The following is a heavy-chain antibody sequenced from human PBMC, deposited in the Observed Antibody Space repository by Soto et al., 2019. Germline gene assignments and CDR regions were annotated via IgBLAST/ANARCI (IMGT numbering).Heavy chain of an antibody. V-gene: IGHV3-23*01. J-gene: IGHJ4*02. Sequence: PGGSLRLSCVASGFSFSSYAMSWVRQAPGKGLEWVSGITGSGGSTYYADSVTGRFTISRDNSKNTLDLQMNSLRAEDTAIYYCAKDGVTMTPFFDYWGQGTLVTVS. CDR3: AKDGVTMTPFFDY. D-gene: IGHD3-22*01. CDR2: ITGSGGST. CDR1: GFSFSSYA.